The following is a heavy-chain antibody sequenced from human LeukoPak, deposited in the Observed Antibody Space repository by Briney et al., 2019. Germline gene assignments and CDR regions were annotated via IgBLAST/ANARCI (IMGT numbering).Heavy chain of an antibody. CDR1: GFTFSSYA. CDR3: AKDNGVIVSGYFDL. Sequence: GGSLRLSCAASGFTFSSYAMSWVRQAPGKGLEWVSAMSGSGDITYYADSVKGRFTISRDNSKNTLYLQMDSLRAEDAAVYYCAKDNGVIVSGYFDLWGQGTLLTVSS. CDR2: MSGSGDIT. D-gene: IGHD2-8*01. V-gene: IGHV3-23*01. J-gene: IGHJ4*02.